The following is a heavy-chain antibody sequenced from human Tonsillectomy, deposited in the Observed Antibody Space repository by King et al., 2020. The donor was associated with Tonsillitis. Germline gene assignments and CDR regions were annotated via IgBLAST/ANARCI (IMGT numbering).Heavy chain of an antibody. V-gene: IGHV3-23*04. Sequence: VQLVESGGGLVQPGGSLRLSCAASGFTFSSYAMNWVRQAPGKGLEWVSAISGSGGSTYSADSVKGRFTISREISKNTLYLQMNSLRDEDTAVYYGAIGSYNAQQLDPVQVDYLCQGTLVTVSS. CDR1: GFTFSSYA. D-gene: IGHD6-13*01. CDR2: ISGSGGST. CDR3: AIGSYNAQQLDPVQVDY. J-gene: IGHJ4*02.